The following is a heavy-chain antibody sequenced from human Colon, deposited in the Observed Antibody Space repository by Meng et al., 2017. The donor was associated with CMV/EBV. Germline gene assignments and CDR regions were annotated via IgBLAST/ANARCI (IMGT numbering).Heavy chain of an antibody. Sequence: GESLKISCAASGFSVSTNYISWVRQAPGRGLECVSVIFTGGTTYYADSVKGRFTISRDSSKNTVYLQMNSLRVEDTAVYYCAKDRWGVSVGGSDYWGQGTLVTVSS. CDR2: IFTGGTT. CDR3: AKDRWGVSVGGSDY. J-gene: IGHJ4*02. CDR1: GFSVSTNY. D-gene: IGHD3-16*01. V-gene: IGHV3-53*01.